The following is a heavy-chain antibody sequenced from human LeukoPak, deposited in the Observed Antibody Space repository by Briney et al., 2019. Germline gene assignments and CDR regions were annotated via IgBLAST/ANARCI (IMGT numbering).Heavy chain of an antibody. V-gene: IGHV3-13*01. Sequence: GGFLRLSCAASGFTFSSYDMHWVRQAAGKGLEWVSAICTAGDTYYPGSVKGRFTISRENAKNSLYLQMNSLRAGDTAVYYCARVYQDAFDIWGQGTMVTVSS. CDR1: GFTFSSYD. D-gene: IGHD2-2*01. CDR3: ARVYQDAFDI. CDR2: ICTAGDT. J-gene: IGHJ3*02.